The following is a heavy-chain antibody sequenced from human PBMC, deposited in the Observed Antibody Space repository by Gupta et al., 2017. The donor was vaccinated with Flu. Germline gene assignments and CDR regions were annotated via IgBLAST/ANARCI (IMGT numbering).Heavy chain of an antibody. CDR3: ARVQYYYDSSRWFDP. D-gene: IGHD3-22*01. Sequence: QVQLQESGPGLVKPSQTLSLTCTVSGGSISSGSYYWSWIRQPAGKGLEWIGRIYTSGSTNYNPSLKSRVTISVDTSKNQFSLKLSSVTAADTAVYYCARVQYYYDSSRWFDPWGQGTLVTVSS. CDR1: GGSISSGSYY. CDR2: IYTSGST. J-gene: IGHJ5*02. V-gene: IGHV4-61*02.